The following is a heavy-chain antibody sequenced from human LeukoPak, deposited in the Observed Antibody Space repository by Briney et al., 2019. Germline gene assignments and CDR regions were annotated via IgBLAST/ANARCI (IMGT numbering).Heavy chain of an antibody. CDR3: ARGSSILMVYATRLAYFDY. D-gene: IGHD2-8*01. Sequence: SETLSLTCAVYGGSFSGYYWSWIRQPPGKGLEWIGEINHGGSTNYNPSLKSRVTISVDTSKNQFSLKLSSVTAADTAVYYCARGSSILMVYATRLAYFDYWGQGTLVTVSS. CDR2: INHGGST. CDR1: GGSFSGYY. J-gene: IGHJ4*02. V-gene: IGHV4-34*01.